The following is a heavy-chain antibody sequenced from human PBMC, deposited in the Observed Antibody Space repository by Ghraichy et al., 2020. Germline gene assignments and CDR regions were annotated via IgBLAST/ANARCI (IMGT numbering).Heavy chain of an antibody. J-gene: IGHJ4*02. D-gene: IGHD6-13*01. CDR2: ISGSGGST. Sequence: LSLTCAASGFTFSSYAMTWVRQAPGKGLEWVSAISGSGGSTYYADSVKGRFTISRDNSKNTLYLQMNSLRAEDTAVYYCAKDPIAAAVEYYFDYWGQGTLVTVSS. V-gene: IGHV3-23*01. CDR1: GFTFSSYA. CDR3: AKDPIAAAVEYYFDY.